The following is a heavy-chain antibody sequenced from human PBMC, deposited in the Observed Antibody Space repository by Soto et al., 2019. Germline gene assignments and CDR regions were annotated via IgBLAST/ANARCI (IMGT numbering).Heavy chain of an antibody. CDR1: GLTFSNAW. D-gene: IGHD4-17*01. CDR2: IRGKLDGDTT. V-gene: IGHV3-15*01. J-gene: IGHJ4*02. CDR3: TTLLYGGNSD. Sequence: EVRLVESGGDLVKPGGSLRLSCVVSGLTFSNAWLSWVRQAPGKGLEWVGLIRGKLDGDTTDYAAPVKGRFTISKDDSKNSLYLQMNSLKPEDTAVYFCTTLLYGGNSDWGQGTLVTVSS.